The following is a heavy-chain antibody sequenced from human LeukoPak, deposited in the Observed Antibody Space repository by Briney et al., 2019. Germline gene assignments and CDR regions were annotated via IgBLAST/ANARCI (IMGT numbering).Heavy chain of an antibody. CDR1: GFIFSNFE. Sequence: PGGSLRLSCAASGFIFSNFEMNWVRQAPGKGLEWVSHISHTGDIKYADSVKGRFTISRDNSKNSQYLQMTSLRAEDTAVYYCARSSGSYRTFDSWGQGILVTVSS. CDR3: ARSSGSYRTFDS. D-gene: IGHD3-22*01. CDR2: ISHTGDI. J-gene: IGHJ5*01. V-gene: IGHV3-48*03.